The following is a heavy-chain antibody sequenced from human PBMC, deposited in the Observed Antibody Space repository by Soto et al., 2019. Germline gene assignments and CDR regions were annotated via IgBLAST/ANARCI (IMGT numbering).Heavy chain of an antibody. J-gene: IGHJ6*03. V-gene: IGHV4-39*01. CDR3: ARQGVPAWGGYYYMDV. D-gene: IGHD2-2*01. CDR1: GGSISSSSYY. Sequence: PSETLSLTCTVSGGSISSSSYYWGWIRQPPGKGLGWIGSIYYSGSTYYNPSLKSRVTISVDTSKNQFSLKLSSVTAADTAVYYCARQGVPAWGGYYYMDVWGKGTTVTVSS. CDR2: IYYSGST.